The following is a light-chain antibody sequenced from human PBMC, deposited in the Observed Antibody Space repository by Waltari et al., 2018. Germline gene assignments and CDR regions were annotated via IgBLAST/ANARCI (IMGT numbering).Light chain of an antibody. V-gene: IGKV3-20*01. Sequence: EIVLTQSPGTLSLSPEEKATLSCRASQTVRTTYLAWYQQKPGQAPTLLIYGASSRATGIPDRFSGSGSGTDFSLTISSLEPEDFAVYYCQQYDISPLTFGGGTKVEIK. CDR1: QTVRTTY. CDR2: GAS. J-gene: IGKJ4*01. CDR3: QQYDISPLT.